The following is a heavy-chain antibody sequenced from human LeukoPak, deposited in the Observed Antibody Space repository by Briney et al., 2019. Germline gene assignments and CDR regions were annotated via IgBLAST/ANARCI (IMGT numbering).Heavy chain of an antibody. D-gene: IGHD3-22*01. CDR2: IYYSGST. V-gene: IGHV4-30-4*08. J-gene: IGHJ3*02. CDR1: GGSISSGDYY. CDR3: ARDWAFGTMIVVGPI. Sequence: PSQTLSLTCTVSGGSISSGDYYWSWIRQPPGKGLEWIGYIYYSGSTYYNPSLKSRVTISVDTSKNQFSLKLSSVTAADTAVYYCARDWAFGTMIVVGPIWGQGTMVTVSS.